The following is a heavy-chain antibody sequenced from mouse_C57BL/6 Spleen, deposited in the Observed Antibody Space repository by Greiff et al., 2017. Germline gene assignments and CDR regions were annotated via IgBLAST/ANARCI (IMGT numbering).Heavy chain of an antibody. J-gene: IGHJ2*01. V-gene: IGHV1-66*01. Sequence: QVQLQQSGPELVKPGASVKISCKASGYSFTSYYIHWVKQRPGQGLEWIGWIYPGSGNTKYNEKFKGKATLTADTSSSTAYMQLSSLTSEDSAVYYCARSGYGNYFDYWGQGTTLTVSS. CDR2: IYPGSGNT. CDR3: ARSGYGNYFDY. D-gene: IGHD2-10*02. CDR1: GYSFTSYY.